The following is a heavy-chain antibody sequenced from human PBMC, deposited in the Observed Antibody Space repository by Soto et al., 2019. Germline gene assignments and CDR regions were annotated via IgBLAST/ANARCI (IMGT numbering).Heavy chain of an antibody. CDR2: IYYSGST. J-gene: IGHJ4*02. V-gene: IGHV4-59*01. CDR1: GGSLSHFY. CDR3: ARRYGGNFDF. Sequence: SETLSLTCTVSGGSLSHFYWSWIRQSPGKGLEWLGYIYYSGSTNYNPSLKSRVTISVDTSKNQFSLKLSSVTAADTAVYYCARRYGGNFDFWGQGTLVTVSS. D-gene: IGHD1-26*01.